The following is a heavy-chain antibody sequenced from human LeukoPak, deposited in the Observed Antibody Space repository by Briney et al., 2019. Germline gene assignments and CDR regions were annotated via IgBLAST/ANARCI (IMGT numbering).Heavy chain of an antibody. J-gene: IGHJ5*02. CDR2: TYYRFRWYN. CDR1: GDSVSSNSAA. D-gene: IGHD6-6*01. V-gene: IGHV6-1*01. Sequence: SQTLSLTCAISGDSVSSNSAAWNWFRQSPSRGLELLGRTYYRFRWYNDFAVSVEIRITINPDKSKNHLSLQLNSLSPEHTSLYYCARINSSSKWFDPWGQGTLVTVSS. CDR3: ARINSSSKWFDP.